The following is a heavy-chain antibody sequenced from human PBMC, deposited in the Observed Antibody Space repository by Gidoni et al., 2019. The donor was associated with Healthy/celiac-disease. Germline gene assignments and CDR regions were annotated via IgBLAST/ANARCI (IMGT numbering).Heavy chain of an antibody. CDR3: ARGLSSGRDQLSASDY. J-gene: IGHJ4*02. Sequence: EVQLVESGGGLVQPGGSLRLSCAASGFTFSSYEMNWVRQAPGKGLEWVSYISSSGSTIYYADSVKGRFTISRDNAKNSLYLQMNSLRAEDTAVYYCARGLSSGRDQLSASDYWGQGTLVTVS. CDR2: ISSSGSTI. CDR1: GFTFSSYE. D-gene: IGHD1-26*01. V-gene: IGHV3-48*03.